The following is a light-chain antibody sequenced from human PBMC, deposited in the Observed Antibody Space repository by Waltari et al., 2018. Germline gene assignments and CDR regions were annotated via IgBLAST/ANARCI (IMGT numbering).Light chain of an antibody. CDR1: QSANTS. J-gene: IGKJ1*01. Sequence: EVVMTQSPATLSVSPGERVSLSCRASQSANTSLAWYQQNPGQAPRLLIYRASTRAAGVPDRFSGSGSGTEFTLTISSLQSEDSAIYYCQQYNIWPWTFGPGTNVDIK. CDR3: QQYNIWPWT. CDR2: RAS. V-gene: IGKV3D-15*01.